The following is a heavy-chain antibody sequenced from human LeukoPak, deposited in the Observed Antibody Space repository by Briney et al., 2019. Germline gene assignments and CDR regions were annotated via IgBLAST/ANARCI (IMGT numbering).Heavy chain of an antibody. V-gene: IGHV4-59*08. J-gene: IGHJ4*02. Sequence: PSETLSLTCTVSGGSISTYYWSWIRQPPGKGLEWIGYIHYSGTTNYNPSLKNRVTISLDTSKNQFSLNLSSVTAADTAMYYCARMGGYSGYATHWGQGTLVTVSS. CDR1: GGSISTYY. D-gene: IGHD5-12*01. CDR3: ARMGGYSGYATH. CDR2: IHYSGTT.